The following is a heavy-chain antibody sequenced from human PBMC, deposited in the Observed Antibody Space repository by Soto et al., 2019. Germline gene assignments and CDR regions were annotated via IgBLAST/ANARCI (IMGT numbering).Heavy chain of an antibody. CDR3: AKVIVVIAAAGDYFDS. J-gene: IGHJ4*02. D-gene: IGHD2-15*01. CDR1: GFTFNDYA. CDR2: ISGSGGST. V-gene: IGHV3-23*01. Sequence: EVQLWESGGGLVQPGGSLRLSCAASGFTFNDYAMTWVRQPPGKGLEWVSVISGSGGSTHYADSVQGRFSISRDNSKNTVYLQMNSRGVEDTALYYCAKVIVVIAAAGDYFDSWGQGTLVTVSS.